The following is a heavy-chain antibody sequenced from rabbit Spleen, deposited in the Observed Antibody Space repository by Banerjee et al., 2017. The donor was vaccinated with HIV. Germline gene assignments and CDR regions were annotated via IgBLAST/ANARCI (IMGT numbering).Heavy chain of an antibody. CDR3: ARNTSSSFSSYGMDL. D-gene: IGHD1-1*01. V-gene: IGHV1S40*01. Sequence: QSLEESGGDLVKPGASLTLTCTASGFSFSTNHYMCWVRQAPGKGLEWVSCIADSSSGFTYSATWAKGRFTISKTSSTTVTLQMTSLTVADTATYFCARNTSSSFSSYGMDLWGPGTLVTVS. CDR2: IADSSSGFT. J-gene: IGHJ6*01. CDR1: GFSFSTNHY.